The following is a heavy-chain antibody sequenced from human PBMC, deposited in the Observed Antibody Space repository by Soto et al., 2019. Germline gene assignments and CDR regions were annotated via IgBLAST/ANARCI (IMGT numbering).Heavy chain of an antibody. J-gene: IGHJ6*03. CDR1: GFTFSNAW. CDR2: IKSKTDGGTT. Sequence: GGSLRLSCAASGFTFSNAWMSWVRQAPGKGLEWVGRIKSKTDGGTTDYAAPGKGRFTISRDDSKNTLYLQMNSLKTEDTAVYYCTTVLGLPYYYMDVWGKGTTVTVSS. V-gene: IGHV3-15*01. CDR3: TTVLGLPYYYMDV.